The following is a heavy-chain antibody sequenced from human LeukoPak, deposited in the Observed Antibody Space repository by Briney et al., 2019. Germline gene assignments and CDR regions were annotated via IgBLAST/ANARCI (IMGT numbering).Heavy chain of an antibody. D-gene: IGHD2-2*01. J-gene: IGHJ6*02. Sequence: SVKVSCKASGYTFTSYGISWVRQAPGQGLEWMGRIIPMFGIANSAQKFQGRVTITAGKSTSTAYMELSSLRSEDTAVYYCARTTNSTSWDYYGMDVWGQGTTVTVSS. V-gene: IGHV1-69*04. CDR3: ARTTNSTSWDYYGMDV. CDR2: IIPMFGIA. CDR1: GYTFTSYG.